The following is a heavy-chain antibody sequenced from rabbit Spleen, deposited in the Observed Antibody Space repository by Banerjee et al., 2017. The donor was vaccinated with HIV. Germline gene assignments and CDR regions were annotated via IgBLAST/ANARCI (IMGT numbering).Heavy chain of an antibody. V-gene: IGHV1S45*01. D-gene: IGHD6-1*01. J-gene: IGHJ4*01. Sequence: QEQLEESGGDLVKPEGSLTLTCTASGFSFSSNYWICWVRQAPGKGLEWIACIYAGSSGTTYYASWAKGRFTISKTSSTTVTLQMTSLTAADTATYFCARIDASYDYIDLWGQGTLVTVS. CDR3: ARIDASYDYIDL. CDR1: GFSFSSNYW. CDR2: IYAGSSGTT.